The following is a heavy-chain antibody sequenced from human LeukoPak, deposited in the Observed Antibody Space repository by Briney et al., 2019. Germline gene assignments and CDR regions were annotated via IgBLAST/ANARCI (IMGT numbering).Heavy chain of an antibody. CDR2: INTDGSTT. J-gene: IGHJ4*02. V-gene: IGHV3-74*01. CDR3: TNNFHGDYSY. Sequence: GGSLRLSCVASGFXFSNYWIHWVRQAPGKGLVWVSRINTDGSTTTYADSVKGRFTISRDNAKNTLYLQMNSLRAEDTAVYYCTNNFHGDYSYWGQGTLVTVSS. D-gene: IGHD4-17*01. CDR1: GFXFSNYW.